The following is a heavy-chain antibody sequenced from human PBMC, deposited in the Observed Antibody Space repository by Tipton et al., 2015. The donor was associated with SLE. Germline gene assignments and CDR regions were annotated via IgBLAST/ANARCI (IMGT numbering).Heavy chain of an antibody. CDR1: GGSFSGYY. CDR2: INHSGST. V-gene: IGHV4-34*01. J-gene: IGHJ4*02. D-gene: IGHD1-1*01. Sequence: TLSLTCAVYGGSFSGYYWSWIRQPPGKGLEWIGEINHSGSTNYNPSPKSRVTISVDTSKNQFSLKLSSVTAADTAVYYCARGHQGERTVGYWGQGTLVTVSS. CDR3: ARGHQGERTVGY.